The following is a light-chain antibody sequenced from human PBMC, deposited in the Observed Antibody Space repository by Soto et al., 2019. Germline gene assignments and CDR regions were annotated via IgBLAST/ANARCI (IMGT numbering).Light chain of an antibody. V-gene: IGKV4-1*01. CDR1: QSVLSSSNSKNY. CDR2: WAS. J-gene: IGKJ4*01. Sequence: DIVMTQSPDSLAVSLGERATINCKSSQSVLSSSNSKNYLAWYQQKPGQTPKLLLFWASTRGSGVPDRFSGRGSGTDFTLTVGSVQDGDAEVCYSQQYDKAPLSFGGGTKVEI. CDR3: QQYDKAPLS.